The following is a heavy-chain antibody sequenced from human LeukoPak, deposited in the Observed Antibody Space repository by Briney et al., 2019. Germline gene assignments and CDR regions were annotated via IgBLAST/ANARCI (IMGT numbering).Heavy chain of an antibody. CDR3: ARSYDSSGYYYVGYYYGMDV. Sequence: ASVKVSCKASGYTFTGYYMHWVRQAPGQGLEWMGWINPNSGGTNYAQKFQGRVTMTRDTSISTAYMELSRLRSDDTAVYYCARSYDSSGYYYVGYYYGMDVWGQGTTVTVSS. CDR1: GYTFTGYY. D-gene: IGHD3-22*01. J-gene: IGHJ6*02. CDR2: INPNSGGT. V-gene: IGHV1-2*02.